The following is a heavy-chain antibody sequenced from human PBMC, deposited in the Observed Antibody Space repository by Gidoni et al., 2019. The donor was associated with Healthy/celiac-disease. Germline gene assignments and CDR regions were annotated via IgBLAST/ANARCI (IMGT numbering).Heavy chain of an antibody. CDR3: ARGPDRAKGCLDY. J-gene: IGHJ4*02. V-gene: IGHV4-39*01. CDR2: IYYSGST. Sequence: QLQLQESGPGLVKPSETLSLTCTVCVGSISSSSYYGGWIRQPPGKGLEWIGSIYYSGSTYYNPSLKSRVTISVDTSKNQFSLKLSSVTAADTAVYYCARGPDRAKGCLDYWGQGTLVTVSS. CDR1: VGSISSSSYY.